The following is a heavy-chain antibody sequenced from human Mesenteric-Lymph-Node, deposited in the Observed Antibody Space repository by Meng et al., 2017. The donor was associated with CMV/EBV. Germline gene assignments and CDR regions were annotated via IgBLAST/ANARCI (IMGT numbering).Heavy chain of an antibody. J-gene: IGHJ6*02. Sequence: GGSLRLSCAASGFTFSTYGMHWVRQAPGKGLEWVAVIWYDGTDKYYADSVKGRFTISRDNSKNTLYLQMNSLRAEDTAVYYCARVVPAATDYYYYYGMDVWGQGTTVTVSS. CDR2: IWYDGTDK. CDR1: GFTFSTYG. V-gene: IGHV3-33*01. D-gene: IGHD2-2*01. CDR3: ARVVPAATDYYYYYGMDV.